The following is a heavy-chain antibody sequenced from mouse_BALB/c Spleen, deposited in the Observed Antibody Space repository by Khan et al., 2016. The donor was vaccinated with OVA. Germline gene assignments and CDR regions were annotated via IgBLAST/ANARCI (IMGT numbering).Heavy chain of an antibody. CDR3: ARRNYYGYYFDY. Sequence: EVQLVESGPGLVKPSQSLSLTCTVTGYSITSGYAWNLIRQLPENKLEWMCYISYTGGTSYNPSLKSRISITRDTSTNQSFLQLNSVTTEDTAATYFARRNYYGYYFDYWGQGTTLTVSS. CDR2: ISYTGGT. J-gene: IGHJ2*01. CDR1: GYSITSGYA. V-gene: IGHV3-2*02. D-gene: IGHD1-1*01.